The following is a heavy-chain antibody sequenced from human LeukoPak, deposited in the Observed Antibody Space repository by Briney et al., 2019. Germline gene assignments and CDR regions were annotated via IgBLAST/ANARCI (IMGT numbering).Heavy chain of an antibody. D-gene: IGHD6-19*01. J-gene: IGHJ4*02. CDR3: AKGYNSGWFEC. CDR1: GFTFSSYA. Sequence: GGSLRLSCAASGFTFSSYAMTWVRQAPGKGLEWVSGISDSGGGTYYADSVKGHFTISRDNSKNTVHLQMNSLRAEDTALYYCAKGYNSGWFECWGQGVLVTVSS. CDR2: ISDSGGGT. V-gene: IGHV3-23*01.